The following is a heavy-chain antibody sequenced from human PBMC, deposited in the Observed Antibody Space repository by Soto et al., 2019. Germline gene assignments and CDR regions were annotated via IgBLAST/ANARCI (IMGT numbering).Heavy chain of an antibody. J-gene: IGHJ6*02. Sequence: EVQLVESGGGLVKPGGSLRLSCAASGFTFSSYSMNWVRQAPGKGLEWVSSISSSSSYIYYADSVKGRFTISRDNAKNSPFLEMNRLRAGGTAVYYCGGDGALVIYGMGVWGQGTTVTVSS. CDR1: GFTFSSYS. CDR3: GGDGALVIYGMGV. V-gene: IGHV3-21*01. CDR2: ISSSSSYI. D-gene: IGHD2-21*01.